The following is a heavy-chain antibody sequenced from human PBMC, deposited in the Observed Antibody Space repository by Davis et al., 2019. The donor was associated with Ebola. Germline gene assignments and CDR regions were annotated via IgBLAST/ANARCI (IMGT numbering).Heavy chain of an antibody. CDR2: INPNSGGT. J-gene: IGHJ6*02. V-gene: IGHV1-2*04. CDR1: GYTFTSYY. CDR3: ARDRRRYYYYGMDV. Sequence: ASVKVSCKASGYTFTSYYMHWVRQAPGQGLEWMGWINPNSGGTNYAQKFQGWVTMTRDTSISTAYMELNSLRAEDTAVYYCARDRRRYYYYGMDVWGQGTTVTVSS.